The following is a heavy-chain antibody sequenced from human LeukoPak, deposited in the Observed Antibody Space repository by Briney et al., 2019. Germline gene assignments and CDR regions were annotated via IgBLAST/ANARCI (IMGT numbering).Heavy chain of an antibody. J-gene: IGHJ4*02. Sequence: SETLSLTCTVSGGSISSYYWSWIRQPPGKGLEWIGYIYYSGCTNYNPSLKSRVTVSVDTSKNQFSLKLSSVTAADTAVYYCARLWFGELLSPFDYWGQGTLVTVSS. CDR2: IYYSGCT. CDR1: GGSISSYY. V-gene: IGHV4-59*01. CDR3: ARLWFGELLSPFDY. D-gene: IGHD3-10*01.